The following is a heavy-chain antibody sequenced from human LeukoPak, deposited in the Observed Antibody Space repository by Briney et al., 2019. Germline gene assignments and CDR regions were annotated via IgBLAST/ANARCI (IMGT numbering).Heavy chain of an antibody. Sequence: PGGSLRLSCAASGFTLSSHDIHWVRQATGKGLEWVSGIGTAGDTYYTGSVKGRFTISRENGKNSLYLQINSLRAEDTAVYYCARGRAPLLNRGGLHRDYGMDVWAKGPRSPSP. D-gene: IGHD3-10*01. CDR1: GFTLSSHD. V-gene: IGHV3-13*04. J-gene: IGHJ6*02. CDR3: ARGRAPLLNRGGLHRDYGMDV. CDR2: IGTAGDT.